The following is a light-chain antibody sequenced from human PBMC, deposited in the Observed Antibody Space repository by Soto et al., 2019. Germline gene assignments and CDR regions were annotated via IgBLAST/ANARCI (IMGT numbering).Light chain of an antibody. CDR2: EVS. J-gene: IGLJ2*01. CDR1: STDVGGYNY. Sequence: QSVLTQPPSASGSPGQSVTISCTGTSTDVGGYNYVSWYQQHPGKANKLMIYEVSKRPSGVPDRFSGSKSGNTASLTVSWLQAEDEANYYCSSYADSNNLIFGGGTKVTVL. V-gene: IGLV2-8*01. CDR3: SSYADSNNLI.